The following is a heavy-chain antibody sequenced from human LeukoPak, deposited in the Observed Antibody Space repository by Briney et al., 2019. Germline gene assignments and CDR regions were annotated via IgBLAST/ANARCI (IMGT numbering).Heavy chain of an antibody. CDR3: AKALEPPFWFDY. V-gene: IGHV3-23*01. D-gene: IGHD1-1*01. J-gene: IGHJ4*02. CDR1: GFTFSSYA. Sequence: GGSLRLSCAASGFTFSSYAMSWVRQTPGKGLDWVSAISLGGSVTYNADSVKGRFTIFRDNSKNTLYLQMNSLRVEDTAIYYCAKALEPPFWFDYWGQGTLVTVSS. CDR2: ISLGGSVT.